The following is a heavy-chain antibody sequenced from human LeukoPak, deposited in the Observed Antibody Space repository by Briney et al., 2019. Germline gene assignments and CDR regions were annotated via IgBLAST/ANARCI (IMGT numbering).Heavy chain of an antibody. CDR1: GYTFTSYD. V-gene: IGHV1-18*01. Sequence: ASVKVSCKASGYTFTSYDINWVRQAPGQGLEWMGWISAYNGNTNYAQKLQGRVTMTTDTSTSTAYMELRSLRSDDTAVYYCARDLAVAGRFDYWGQGTLVTVSS. D-gene: IGHD6-19*01. CDR2: ISAYNGNT. CDR3: ARDLAVAGRFDY. J-gene: IGHJ4*02.